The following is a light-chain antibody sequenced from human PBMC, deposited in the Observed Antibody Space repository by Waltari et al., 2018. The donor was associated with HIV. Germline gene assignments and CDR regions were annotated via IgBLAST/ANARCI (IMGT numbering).Light chain of an antibody. CDR1: SSDVGGYNY. CDR3: SSYASSSTPNWV. V-gene: IGLV2-14*01. J-gene: IGLJ3*02. CDR2: DVS. Sequence: QSALPQPASVSGSPGQSITISCTGTSSDVGGYNYVSWYQHHPDKTPKLMIYDVSNRPSGVSNRFSGSKSGNTASLTISGLQAEDEADYYCSSYASSSTPNWVFGGGTKLTVL.